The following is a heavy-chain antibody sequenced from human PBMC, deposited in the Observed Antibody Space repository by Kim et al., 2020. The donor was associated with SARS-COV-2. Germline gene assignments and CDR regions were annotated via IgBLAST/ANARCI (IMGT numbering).Heavy chain of an antibody. CDR2: ISYDGSNK. CDR1: GFTFSSYA. D-gene: IGHD6-13*01. Sequence: GGSLRLSCAASGFTFSSYAMHWVRQAPGKGLEWVAVISYDGSNKYYADSVKGRFTISRDNSKNTLYLQMNSLRAEDTAVYYCARDGIAAAGTVNWFDPWG. CDR3: ARDGIAAAGTVNWFDP. V-gene: IGHV3-30*04. J-gene: IGHJ5*02.